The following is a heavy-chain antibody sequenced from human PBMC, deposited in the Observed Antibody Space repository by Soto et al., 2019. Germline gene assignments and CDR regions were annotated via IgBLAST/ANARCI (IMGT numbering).Heavy chain of an antibody. J-gene: IGHJ6*03. CDR2: IYYSGST. CDR1: GGSISSYY. Sequence: SETLSLTCTVSGGSISSYYWSWIRQPPGKGLEWIGYIYYSGSTNYNPSLKSRVTISVDTSKNQFSLKLSSVTAADTAVYYFAIERPTGDYVVNYYYYYMDVWGKGTTVTVSS. CDR3: AIERPTGDYVVNYYYYYMDV. V-gene: IGHV4-59*01. D-gene: IGHD4-17*01.